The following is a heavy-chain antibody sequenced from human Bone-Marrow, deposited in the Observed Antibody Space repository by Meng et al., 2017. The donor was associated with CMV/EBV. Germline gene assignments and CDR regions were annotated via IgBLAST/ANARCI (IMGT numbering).Heavy chain of an antibody. CDR1: GYTFTSYY. CDR2: INPSGGST. CDR3: ALEDCTNGVCYTFSITPGFGYGMDV. D-gene: IGHD2-8*01. J-gene: IGHJ6*02. Sequence: ASVKVSCKASGYTFTSYYMHWVRQAPGQGLEWMGIINPSGGSTSYAQKCQGRVTMTRDTSTSTVYKELSSLSSEDTAVYYCALEDCTNGVCYTFSITPGFGYGMDVWGQGTTVTVSS. V-gene: IGHV1-46*03.